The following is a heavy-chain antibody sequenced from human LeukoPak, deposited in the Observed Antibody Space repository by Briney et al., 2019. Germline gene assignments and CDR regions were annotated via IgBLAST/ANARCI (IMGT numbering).Heavy chain of an antibody. CDR3: ARGVAYCGGDCYDY. CDR1: GFTFSSYG. Sequence: GRSLRLSCAASGFTFSSYGMHWVRQAPGKGLEWVASISGSSSYIYYADSVKGRFTISRDNAKNSLYLQMNSLRAEDTAVYYCARGVAYCGGDCYDYWGQGTLVTVSS. D-gene: IGHD2-21*01. V-gene: IGHV3-21*01. CDR2: ISGSSSYI. J-gene: IGHJ4*02.